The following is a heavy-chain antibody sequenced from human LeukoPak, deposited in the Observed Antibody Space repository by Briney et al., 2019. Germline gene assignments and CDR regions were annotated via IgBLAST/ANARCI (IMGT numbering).Heavy chain of an antibody. V-gene: IGHV3-21*01. CDR3: ARDKPGIAAPDV. J-gene: IGHJ6*04. CDR2: IGASV. D-gene: IGHD6-13*01. Sequence: PGGSLRLSCTTSGFSFSAYTTNWIRQAPGKGLEWVSSIGASVYYGDSARGRFTISRDDTKNSIYLQMDSLRVDDTAVYFCARDKPGIAAPDVWGKGTTVTVSS. CDR1: GFSFSAYT.